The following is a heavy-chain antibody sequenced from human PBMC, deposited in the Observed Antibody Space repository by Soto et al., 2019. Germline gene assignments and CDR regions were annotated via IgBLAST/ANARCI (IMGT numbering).Heavy chain of an antibody. D-gene: IGHD6-19*01. CDR2: INSGSFNT. J-gene: IGHJ2*01. V-gene: IGHV1-3*01. CDR3: ARSGDSSGWYHWYFDF. CDR1: GSTFANYG. Sequence: ASVNVSCKAYGSTFANYGIHWLRQARGQSLQWMGWINSGSFNTKLPQKLQFRVTINRDTSARTDYIELSSLRSEDTAVYYCARSGDSSGWYHWYFDFWGRGTLVTVSS.